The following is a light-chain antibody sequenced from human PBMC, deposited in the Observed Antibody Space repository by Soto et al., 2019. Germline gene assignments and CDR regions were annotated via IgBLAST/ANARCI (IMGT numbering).Light chain of an antibody. V-gene: IGLV2-14*01. CDR3: SSYTSSSTFGV. Sequence: QSALTQPASVSGSPGQSITISCTGTSSDVGGYNYVSWYQQHPGKAPKLMIYDVSNRPSGVSNRFSGSKSGNTASLTISGLQAEDEADYYCSSYTSSSTFGVFGTGTKGTVL. J-gene: IGLJ1*01. CDR1: SSDVGGYNY. CDR2: DVS.